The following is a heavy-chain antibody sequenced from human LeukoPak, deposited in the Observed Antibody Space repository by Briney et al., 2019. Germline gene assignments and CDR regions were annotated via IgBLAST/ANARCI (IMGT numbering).Heavy chain of an antibody. J-gene: IGHJ4*02. CDR1: GFTFDDYT. D-gene: IGHD5-24*01. CDR3: AKGGQRWLQFSTFFDY. CDR2: ISWDGGST. V-gene: IGHV3-43*01. Sequence: SGGSLRLSCAASGFTFDDYTMHWVRQAPGKGLEWVSLISWDGGSTYYADSVKGRFTISRDNSKNSLYLQMNSLRTEDTALYYCAKGGQRWLQFSTFFDYWGQGTLVTVSS.